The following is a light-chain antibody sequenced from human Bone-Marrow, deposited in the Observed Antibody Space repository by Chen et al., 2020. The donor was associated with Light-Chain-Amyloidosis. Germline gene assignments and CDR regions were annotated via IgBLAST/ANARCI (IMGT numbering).Light chain of an antibody. CDR1: HDISDN. Sequence: DIQMTQSPSSRSASVGDRVTITCQASHDISDNLNWYQQKPGKAPKLLIYDASNLETGVPSRFSGSGSGTEFSFTISSLQSEDIATYYCQQYDNLSLTFGGGTKVEIK. CDR2: DAS. J-gene: IGKJ4*01. CDR3: QQYDNLSLT. V-gene: IGKV1-33*01.